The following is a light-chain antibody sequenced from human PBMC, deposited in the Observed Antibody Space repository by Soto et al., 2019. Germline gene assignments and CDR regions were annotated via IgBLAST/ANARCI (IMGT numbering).Light chain of an antibody. CDR3: QSYDSSLSGYV. J-gene: IGLJ1*01. CDR1: SSNIGTGYD. V-gene: IGLV1-40*01. CDR2: GNT. Sequence: QSVLTQPPSVSGAPGQRVTISCTGSSSNIGTGYDVHWYQQLPGTAPKLLIYGNTNRPSGVPDRVSGSKSGTSASLAITGLQAKDEADYYCQSYDSSLSGYVFGTGTKLTVL.